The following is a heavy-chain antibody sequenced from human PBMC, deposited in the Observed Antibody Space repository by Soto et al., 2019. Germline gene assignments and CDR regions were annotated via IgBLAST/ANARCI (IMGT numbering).Heavy chain of an antibody. V-gene: IGHV3-23*01. Sequence: GGSLRLSWAASGCTFSSYAMSWVRQAPGKGLEWVSAISDSGGSTYYADSVKGRFTISRDNSKHTLYLQMNSLRAEDTAVYYCAKEVYNMIPFFDYWGQGTLVTVSS. J-gene: IGHJ4*02. CDR3: AKEVYNMIPFFDY. D-gene: IGHD3-22*01. CDR2: ISDSGGST. CDR1: GCTFSSYA.